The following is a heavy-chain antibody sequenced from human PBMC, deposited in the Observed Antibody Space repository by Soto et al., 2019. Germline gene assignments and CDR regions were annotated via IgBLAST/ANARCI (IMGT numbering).Heavy chain of an antibody. V-gene: IGHV1-69*02. D-gene: IGHD2-15*01. Sequence: QVQLVQSGAEVKKPGSSVKVSCKASGGTFSSYTISWVRQAPGQGLEWMGRIIPILGIANYAQKFQGRVTITADKSTSTAYMELSSLRSEDTAVYYCARGLEPFVSGGSFLLDYWGQGTLVTVSS. CDR1: GGTFSSYT. J-gene: IGHJ4*02. CDR3: ARGLEPFVSGGSFLLDY. CDR2: IIPILGIA.